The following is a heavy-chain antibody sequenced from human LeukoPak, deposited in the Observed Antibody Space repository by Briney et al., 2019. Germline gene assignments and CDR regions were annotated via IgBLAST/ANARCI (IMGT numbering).Heavy chain of an antibody. CDR3: ARARDGYTN. CDR2: INHSGST. D-gene: IGHD5-24*01. CDR1: GGSFSGYY. J-gene: IGHJ4*02. Sequence: SETLSLTCAVYGGSFSGYYWSWIRQPPGKGLEWIGEINHSGSTNYNPSLKSRVTISVHTSKNQFSLKLSSVTAADTAVYYCARARDGYTNWGQGTLVTVSS. V-gene: IGHV4-34*01.